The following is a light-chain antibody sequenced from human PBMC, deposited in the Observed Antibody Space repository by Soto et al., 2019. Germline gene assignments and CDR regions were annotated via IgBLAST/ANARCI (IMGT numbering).Light chain of an antibody. CDR1: TSDVGGYNY. J-gene: IGLJ2*01. CDR3: SSYADTNNLV. Sequence: QSVLTQPPSASGSPGQSVTISCTGTTSDVGGYNYVSWYQQHPGKAPKLMIYEVNNRPSGVPDRFSGSKSGNTASLTVSGNQEEDEADYYCSSYADTNNLVFGGGTKLTVL. CDR2: EVN. V-gene: IGLV2-8*01.